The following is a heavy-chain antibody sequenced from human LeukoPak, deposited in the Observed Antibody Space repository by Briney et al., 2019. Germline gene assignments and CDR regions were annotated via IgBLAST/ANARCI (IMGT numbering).Heavy chain of an antibody. CDR1: GYTFTSYD. D-gene: IGHD3-3*01. CDR3: ARGDFWSGYYR. Sequence: ASVKVSCKASGYTFTSYDINWVRQATGHGLEGMGWMKPNSGNTGYAQKFQGRVTMTRNTSISTAYMELSSLRSEDTAVYYCARGDFWSGYYRWGQGTLVTVSS. CDR2: MKPNSGNT. V-gene: IGHV1-8*01. J-gene: IGHJ4*02.